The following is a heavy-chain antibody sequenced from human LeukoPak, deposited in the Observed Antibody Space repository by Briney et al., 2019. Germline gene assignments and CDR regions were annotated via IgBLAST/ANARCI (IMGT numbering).Heavy chain of an antibody. CDR3: ARVVDHVYGDYYLDY. Sequence: AGSLRLSCAASGFTISSNDMSWVRQAPGKGLECISVIYSGGSTYYSDYVKGRLTISRDNSKNTLYLQMNRVRAEDTAVYYCARVVDHVYGDYYLDYCGQGTLVTVSS. D-gene: IGHD2-21*02. CDR2: IYSGGST. V-gene: IGHV3-53*01. J-gene: IGHJ4*02. CDR1: GFTISSND.